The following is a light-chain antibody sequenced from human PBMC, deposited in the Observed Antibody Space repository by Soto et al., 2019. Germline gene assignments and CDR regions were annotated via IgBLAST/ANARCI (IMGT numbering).Light chain of an antibody. CDR2: EAS. J-gene: IGKJ1*01. V-gene: IGKV1-5*03. CDR3: QQYDDFAWT. CDR1: QSVGSW. Sequence: DIQMTQSPSTLSAFVGDRVSITCRASQSVGSWLAWYQLKPGKAPKLLIYEASILDSGVPSRFGGGASGTGFTLTISSLQPDDFATYCCQQYDDFAWTFGQGTKVDIK.